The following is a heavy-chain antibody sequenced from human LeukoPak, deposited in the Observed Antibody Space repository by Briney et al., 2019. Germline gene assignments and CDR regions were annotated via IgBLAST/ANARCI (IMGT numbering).Heavy chain of an antibody. CDR3: TRVQAGRSGLMDV. D-gene: IGHD2-8*02. CDR2: IDPDGSTT. V-gene: IGHV3-74*01. Sequence: PGGSLRLSCAASGFTLNGYWMRWVRQAPGEGLVWVSRIDPDGSTTNYAESVEGRFTTSRDNAKNTVYLQMNSLRAEDTALYYCTRVQAGRSGLMDVWGRGTTVTVSS. J-gene: IGHJ6*02. CDR1: GFTLNGYW.